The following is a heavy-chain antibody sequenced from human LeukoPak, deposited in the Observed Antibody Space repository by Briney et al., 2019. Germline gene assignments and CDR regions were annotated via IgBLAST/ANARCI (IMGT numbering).Heavy chain of an antibody. CDR1: GFTFSSYC. CDR2: ISYDGSNK. D-gene: IGHD5-12*01. Sequence: GGSLRLSCAASGFTFSSYCMHWVRQAPGKGLEWVAVISYDGSNKYYAYSVKGRFTISRDNSKKTLYLQMNSLRAEDTAVYYCAKDLYSGYDAPIDYWGQGTLVTVSS. CDR3: AKDLYSGYDAPIDY. V-gene: IGHV3-30*18. J-gene: IGHJ4*02.